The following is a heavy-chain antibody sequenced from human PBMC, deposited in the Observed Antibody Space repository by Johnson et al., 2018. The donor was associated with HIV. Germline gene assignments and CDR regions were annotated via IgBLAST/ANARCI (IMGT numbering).Heavy chain of an antibody. Sequence: QMLLVESGGGVVQPGTSLRLSCAISGFTFSNYIMHWVRQAPGKGPEWVAGISDDGKNTDYGQSVRGRVTISRDNSKNTLILQMDSRRADDTAVYSCARDSSQWWSYVGAFDVWGQGTTVTVSS. CDR1: GFTFSNYI. V-gene: IGHV3-30*04. D-gene: IGHD2-15*01. J-gene: IGHJ3*01. CDR2: ISDDGKNT. CDR3: ARDSSQWWSYVGAFDV.